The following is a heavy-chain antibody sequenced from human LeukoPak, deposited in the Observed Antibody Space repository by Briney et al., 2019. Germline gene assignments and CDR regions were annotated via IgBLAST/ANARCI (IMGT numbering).Heavy chain of an antibody. CDR1: GGSISSSSYY. CDR3: AKSTRGSADAFDI. J-gene: IGHJ3*02. Sequence: PSETLSLTCTVSGGSISSSSYYWGWIRQPPGKGLEWIGSIYYSGSTYYNPSLKSRVTISVDTSKNQFSLKLSSVTAADTAVYYCAKSTRGSADAFDIWGQGTMVTVSS. V-gene: IGHV4-39*07. CDR2: IYYSGST. D-gene: IGHD6-25*01.